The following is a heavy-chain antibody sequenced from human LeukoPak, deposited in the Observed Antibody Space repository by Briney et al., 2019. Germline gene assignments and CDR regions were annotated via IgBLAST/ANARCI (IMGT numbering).Heavy chain of an antibody. CDR3: ARAISRRDYYYDH. D-gene: IGHD2-21*02. Sequence: GGSLRLSCAASGFTVSSNYMSWVRQAPGKGLEWVSVIYSGGSTYYADSVKGRFTISRDNSKNTLYLQMNSLRAEDTAVYYCARAISRRDYYYDHWGQGTLVTVSS. J-gene: IGHJ4*02. CDR1: GFTVSSNY. V-gene: IGHV3-53*01. CDR2: IYSGGST.